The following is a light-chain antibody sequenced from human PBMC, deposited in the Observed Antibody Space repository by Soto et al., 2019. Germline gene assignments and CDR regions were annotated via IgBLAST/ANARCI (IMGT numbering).Light chain of an antibody. CDR1: QSVSSN. V-gene: IGKV3-15*01. CDR3: HQYGSLPIT. J-gene: IGKJ5*01. CDR2: GAS. Sequence: IVMTQSPATLSVSPGERATLSFRASQSVSSNLAWYQQKPGQAPRLLIYGASTRATGIPARFSGSGSGTDFTLTISRLEPEDFAVYYCHQYGSLPITFGQGTRLEIK.